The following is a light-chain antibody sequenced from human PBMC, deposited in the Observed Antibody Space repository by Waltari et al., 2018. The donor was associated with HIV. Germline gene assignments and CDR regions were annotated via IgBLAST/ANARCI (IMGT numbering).Light chain of an antibody. J-gene: IGLJ1*01. V-gene: IGLV7-46*02. CDR1: TGSVPSGHY. CDR3: FLSYGHVRV. CDR2: DTN. Sequence: QAVVTQEPSLTVSPEGTVTLTCGSSTGSVPSGHYPCWFQQGPGQAPRTLIYDTNNKPSWTPARFSGSLLGGKAALTLLGAQPEDEAEYYCFLSYGHVRVFGTGTKVTVL.